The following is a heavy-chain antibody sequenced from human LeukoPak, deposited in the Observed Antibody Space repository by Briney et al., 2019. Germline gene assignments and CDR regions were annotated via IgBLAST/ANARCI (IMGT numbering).Heavy chain of an antibody. Sequence: GGSLRLSCAASGFTFSRSSMHWVRQAPGKGLEWLAVIVYDGKSQDYADSVSGRFSISRDNSKNTLFLQMGSLRREDTAVYLCGRESSVAGTGYIDYWGQGTLVTVSS. CDR2: IVYDGKSQ. CDR3: GRESSVAGTGYIDY. CDR1: GFTFSRSS. J-gene: IGHJ4*02. D-gene: IGHD6-19*01. V-gene: IGHV3-30*04.